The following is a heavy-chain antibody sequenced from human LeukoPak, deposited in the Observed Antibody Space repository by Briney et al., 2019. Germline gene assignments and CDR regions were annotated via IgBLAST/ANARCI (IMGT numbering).Heavy chain of an antibody. V-gene: IGHV3-7*01. CDR1: GFTFSSYW. J-gene: IGHJ4*02. Sequence: GGSLRLSCAASGFTFSSYWMSWARQAPGKGLEWVANIKQDGSEKYYVDSVKGRFTISRDNAKNSLYLQMNSLRAEDTAVYYCARQTGYCSSTSCYTNYFDYWGQGTLVTVSS. CDR3: ARQTGYCSSTSCYTNYFDY. D-gene: IGHD2-2*02. CDR2: IKQDGSEK.